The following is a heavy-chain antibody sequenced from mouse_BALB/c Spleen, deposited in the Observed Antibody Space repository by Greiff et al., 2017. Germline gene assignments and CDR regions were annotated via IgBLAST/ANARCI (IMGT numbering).Heavy chain of an antibody. Sequence: EVHLVESGGGLVKPGGSLKLSCAASGFAFSSYDMSWVRQTPEKRLEWVAYISSGGGSTYYPDTVKGRFTISRDNAKNTLYLQMSSLKSEDTAMYYCARDYFDYWGQGTTLTVSS. CDR3: ARDYFDY. J-gene: IGHJ2*01. V-gene: IGHV5-12-1*01. CDR1: GFAFSSYD. CDR2: ISSGGGST.